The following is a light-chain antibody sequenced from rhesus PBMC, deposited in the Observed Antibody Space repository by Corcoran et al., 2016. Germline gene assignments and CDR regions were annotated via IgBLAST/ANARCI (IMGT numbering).Light chain of an antibody. CDR3: GQGTHWPYS. CDR2: KVS. Sequence: DVVMTQSPLSLPITPGQPASISCRSSQSLVHSNGNTYLSWSQQKPGQPPRLLNYKVSNRDSGVPARLSGSGAGTDCTLKISRVEAEDVGVYYCGQGTHWPYSFGQGTKVEIK. V-gene: IGKV2-64*01. CDR1: QSLVHSNGNTY. J-gene: IGKJ2*01.